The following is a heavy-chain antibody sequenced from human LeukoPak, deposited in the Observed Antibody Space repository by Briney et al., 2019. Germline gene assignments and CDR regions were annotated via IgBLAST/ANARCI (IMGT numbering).Heavy chain of an antibody. CDR3: ATDPGEWEPI. CDR2: IKSKIDGETS. D-gene: IGHD1-26*01. CDR1: GFTFSNAW. V-gene: IGHV3-15*01. J-gene: IGHJ3*02. Sequence: GGSLRLSCAASGFTFSNAWMSWFRQAPGKGLEWVGRIKSKIDGETSDYAAPVRGRFTILRDDSKNILYLQMYSLKIEDTAVYYCATDPGEWEPIWGQGTMVAVSS.